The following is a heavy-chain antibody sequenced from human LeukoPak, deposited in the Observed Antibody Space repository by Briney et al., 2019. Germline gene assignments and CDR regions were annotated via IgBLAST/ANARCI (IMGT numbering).Heavy chain of an antibody. CDR3: ARGLYYYDSSGYYGDTFDI. J-gene: IGHJ3*02. Sequence: GGSLRLSCAASGFXFSSYDIHWVRQATGKGLEWVSGIGTTGDTYYPGSVKGRFTISRENAKNSLYLQMNSLRAGDTAVYYCARGLYYYDSSGYYGDTFDIWGQGTMVTVSS. D-gene: IGHD3-22*01. V-gene: IGHV3-13*04. CDR2: IGTTGDT. CDR1: GFXFSSYD.